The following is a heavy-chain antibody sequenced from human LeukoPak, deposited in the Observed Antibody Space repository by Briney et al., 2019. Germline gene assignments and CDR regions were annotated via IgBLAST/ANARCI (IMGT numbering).Heavy chain of an antibody. CDR3: ARVLTHRRRFDY. V-gene: IGHV4-31*03. CDR1: GGSISSGGYY. CDR2: IYYSGST. Sequence: MPSQTLSLTCTVSGGSISSGGYYWSWIRQHPGKGLEWIGYIYYSGSTYYNPFLKSRVTISVDTSKNQFSLKMRSVTAADTAVYYCARVLTHRRRFDYWGQGTLVTVSS. J-gene: IGHJ4*02. D-gene: IGHD1-14*01.